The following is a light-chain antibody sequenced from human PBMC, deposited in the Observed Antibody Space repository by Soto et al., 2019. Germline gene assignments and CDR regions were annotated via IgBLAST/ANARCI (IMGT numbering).Light chain of an antibody. CDR1: QDITDY. J-gene: IGKJ4*01. V-gene: IGKV1-33*01. CDR3: QQSEALVLS. Sequence: DIQMTQSPSSLSASVGDRVTITCQASQDITDYLHWYQQKPGKAPRLLIYDASNLETGVPSRFSGSGSWTDFSFTISSLQPEDIATYYCQQSEALVLSFGGGTKVEIK. CDR2: DAS.